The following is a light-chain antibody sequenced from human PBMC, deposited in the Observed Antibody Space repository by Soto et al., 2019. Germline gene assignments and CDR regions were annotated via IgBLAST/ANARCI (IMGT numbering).Light chain of an antibody. CDR3: SSYTSSSTLENV. Sequence: QSVLTQPASVSGSPGQSITISCTGTSSDVGGYIYVSWYQQHPGKAPKLMIYDVTSRPSGVSYRFSGSKSGNTASLTISGLQAEDEADYYCSSYTSSSTLENVFGTGTKVTVL. V-gene: IGLV2-14*01. CDR2: DVT. CDR1: SSDVGGYIY. J-gene: IGLJ1*01.